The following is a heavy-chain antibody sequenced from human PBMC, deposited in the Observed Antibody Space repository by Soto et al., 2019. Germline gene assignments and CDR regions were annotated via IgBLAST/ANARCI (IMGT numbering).Heavy chain of an antibody. CDR3: AREGRNEYSSSSFDY. CDR1: GGTFSSYA. Sequence: SVKVSCKASGGTFSSYAISWVRQAPGQGLEWMGGIIPIFGTANYAQKFQGRVTITADGSTSTAYMELSSLRSEDTAVYYCAREGRNEYSSSSFDYWGQGTLVTVSS. CDR2: IIPIFGTA. D-gene: IGHD6-6*01. J-gene: IGHJ4*02. V-gene: IGHV1-69*13.